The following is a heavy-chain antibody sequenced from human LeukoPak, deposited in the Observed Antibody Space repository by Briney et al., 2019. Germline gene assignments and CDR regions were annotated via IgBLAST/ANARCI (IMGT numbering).Heavy chain of an antibody. CDR3: AKDSSWYGGQDWFDY. V-gene: IGHV3-72*01. CDR1: GFIFSDHY. D-gene: IGHD6-13*01. Sequence: TGGSLRLSCAASGFIFSDHYMDWVRQAPGKGLEWVGRTRNEANIYTTKYAASVKGRFTISRDDSKNSLYLQMNSLKTEDTAVYYCAKDSSWYGGQDWFDYWGQGTLVTVSS. J-gene: IGHJ4*02. CDR2: TRNEANIYTT.